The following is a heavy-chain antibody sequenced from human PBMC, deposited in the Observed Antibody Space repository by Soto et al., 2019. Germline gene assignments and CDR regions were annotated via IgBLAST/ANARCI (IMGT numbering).Heavy chain of an antibody. V-gene: IGHV3-23*01. CDR2: ISGSGGST. Sequence: EVQLLESGGGLVQPGGSLRLSCAASGFTFSSYAMSWVRQAPGKGLEWVSGISGSGGSTYYADSVKGRFTISRDNSKNTLYLQMNSLRAEDTAVYYCAKGNDYGDYAPPGPFDYWGQGTLVTVSS. J-gene: IGHJ4*02. CDR1: GFTFSSYA. CDR3: AKGNDYGDYAPPGPFDY. D-gene: IGHD4-17*01.